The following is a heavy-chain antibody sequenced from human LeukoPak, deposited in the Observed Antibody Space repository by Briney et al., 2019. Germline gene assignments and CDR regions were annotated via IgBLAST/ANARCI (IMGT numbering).Heavy chain of an antibody. CDR1: GYTFTGYY. D-gene: IGHD6-19*01. CDR3: ARAKVQYSSDWHYYFDY. CDR2: INPNSGGT. V-gene: IGHV1-2*02. J-gene: IGHJ4*02. Sequence: ASVKVSCEASGYTFTGYYMHWVRQAPGQGLEWMGWINPNSGGTNYAQKFQGRVTMTRDTSISTAYMELSRLRSDDTAVYYCARAKVQYSSDWHYYFDYWGQGTLVTVSS.